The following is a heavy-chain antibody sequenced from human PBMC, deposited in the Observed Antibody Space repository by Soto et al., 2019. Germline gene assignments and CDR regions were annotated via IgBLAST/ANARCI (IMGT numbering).Heavy chain of an antibody. CDR2: IYYTGRT. J-gene: IGHJ3*02. Sequence: QVQLQGSGPGLVKPSETLALTCTVSGGSVRSDGYYWSWIRQPPGKGLEWIGGIYYTGRTNYNPSLKSRVTISVDTSKNQFSLKMSSVTAADTAVFYCARGRTARWPDAFDIWGPGTMVTVSS. CDR3: ARGRTARWPDAFDI. D-gene: IGHD2-15*01. V-gene: IGHV4-61*08. CDR1: GGSVRSDGYY.